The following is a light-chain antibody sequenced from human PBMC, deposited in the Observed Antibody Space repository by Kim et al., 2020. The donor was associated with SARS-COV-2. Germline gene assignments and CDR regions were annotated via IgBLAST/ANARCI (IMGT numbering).Light chain of an antibody. CDR1: SSDVGAYDR. Sequence: GQSVTISCTRTSSDVGAYDRVSWYRHNPGKAPSLLIYEVTKRPSGVPDRFSGSKSGHTAFLTVSGLQADDEADFYCSSFAAGMTLVFGPGTKVTVL. J-gene: IGLJ1*01. CDR3: SSFAAGMTLV. V-gene: IGLV2-8*01. CDR2: EVT.